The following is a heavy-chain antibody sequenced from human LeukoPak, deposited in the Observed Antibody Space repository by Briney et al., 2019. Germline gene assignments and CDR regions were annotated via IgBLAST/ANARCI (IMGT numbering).Heavy chain of an antibody. CDR2: IKSKTDGGTT. V-gene: IGHV3-15*01. CDR1: GFTFSNAW. D-gene: IGHD3-22*01. J-gene: IGHJ3*02. CDR3: TTDSTTYYYDRALRQEDAFDI. Sequence: GGSLRLSCAASGFTFSNAWMSWVRQAPGKGLEWVGRIKSKTDGGTTDYAAPVKGRFTISRDDSKNTLYLQMNSLKTEDTAVYYCTTDSTTYYYDRALRQEDAFDIWGQGTMVTVSS.